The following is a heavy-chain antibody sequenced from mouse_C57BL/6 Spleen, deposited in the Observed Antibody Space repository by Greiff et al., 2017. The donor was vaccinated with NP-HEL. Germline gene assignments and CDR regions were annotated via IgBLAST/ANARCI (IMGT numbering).Heavy chain of an antibody. CDR1: GFTFSSYA. D-gene: IGHD2-4*01. Sequence: EVMLVESGGGLVKPGGSLKLSCAASGFTFSSYAMSWVRQTPEKRLEWVATISDGGSYTYYPDNVKGRFTISRDNAKNNLYLQMSHLKSEDTAMYYCARGGYDYDFDYWGQGTTLTVSS. CDR2: ISDGGSYT. CDR3: ARGGYDYDFDY. J-gene: IGHJ2*01. V-gene: IGHV5-4*03.